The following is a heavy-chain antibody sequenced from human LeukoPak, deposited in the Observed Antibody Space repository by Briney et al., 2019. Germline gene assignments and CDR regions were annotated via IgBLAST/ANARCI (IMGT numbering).Heavy chain of an antibody. CDR1: GFTFSSYA. D-gene: IGHD3-10*01. Sequence: GGSLRLSCAASGFTFSSYAMHWVRQAPGKGLEWVAVISYDGSNKFYADSVKGRFTLSRDNSKNTLYLQMNSLRIEDTAVYYCGRGSVGFGELNYWGQGNLVSVSS. CDR2: ISYDGSNK. CDR3: GRGSVGFGELNY. J-gene: IGHJ4*02. V-gene: IGHV3-30-3*01.